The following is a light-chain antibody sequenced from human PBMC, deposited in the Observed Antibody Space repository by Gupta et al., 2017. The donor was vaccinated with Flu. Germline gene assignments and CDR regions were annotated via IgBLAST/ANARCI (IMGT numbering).Light chain of an antibody. J-gene: IGKJ1*01. CDR1: QGIGSS. V-gene: IGKV1-27*01. Sequence: DIQMTQSPSSLPASVGDRVSITCRASQGIGSSLAWYQQRPGKVPQLLIYAASTLQSGVPSSFSGGGSGTDFTLTISSLQPEDVATYYCQIENHAPWTFGQGTKVEIK. CDR3: QIENHAPWT. CDR2: AAS.